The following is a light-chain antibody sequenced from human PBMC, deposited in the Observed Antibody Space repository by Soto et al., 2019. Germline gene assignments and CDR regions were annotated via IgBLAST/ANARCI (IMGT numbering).Light chain of an antibody. Sequence: EIVMTQSPATLSVSPGERATLSCRASQSVSSNLAWYQQKPGQAPRLLIYGASTRATGIPARFSGSGSGTEITLTISSLQSEDFAVYYCQQYNNWPPFTFGPGTKVDI. V-gene: IGKV3-15*01. CDR3: QQYNNWPPFT. J-gene: IGKJ3*01. CDR2: GAS. CDR1: QSVSSN.